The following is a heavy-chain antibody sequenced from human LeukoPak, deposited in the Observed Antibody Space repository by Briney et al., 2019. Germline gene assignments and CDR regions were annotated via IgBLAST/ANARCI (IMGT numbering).Heavy chain of an antibody. CDR1: RGSISSSSYY. J-gene: IGHJ4*02. V-gene: IGHV4-39*01. CDR3: SRILTTFDS. CDR2: FYYIGGT. Sequence: SETLSLTCTVSRGSISSSSYYWGWIRQPPGKRLEWIGSFYYIGGTYYNPSLEGRVTISADSSKNQFSLKLTSVTAADTALYYCSRILTTFDSWGQGTLVTVSS. D-gene: IGHD4-11*01.